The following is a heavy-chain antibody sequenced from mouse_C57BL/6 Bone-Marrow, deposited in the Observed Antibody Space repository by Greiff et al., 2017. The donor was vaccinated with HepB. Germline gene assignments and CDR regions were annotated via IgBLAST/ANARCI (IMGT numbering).Heavy chain of an antibody. CDR2: INPYNGGT. CDR1: GYTFTDYY. V-gene: IGHV1-19*01. Sequence: EVQLQESGPVLVKPGASVKMSCKASGYTFTDYYMNWVKQSHGKSLEWIGVINPYNGGTSYNQKFKGKATLTVDKSSSTAYMELNSLTSEDSAVYYCAREGVSDNYWYFDVWGTGTTVTVSS. J-gene: IGHJ1*03. CDR3: AREGVSDNYWYFDV. D-gene: IGHD2-10*02.